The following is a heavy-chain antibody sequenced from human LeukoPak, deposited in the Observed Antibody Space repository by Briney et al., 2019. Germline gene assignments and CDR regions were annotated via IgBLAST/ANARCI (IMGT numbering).Heavy chain of an antibody. J-gene: IGHJ5*02. CDR3: ARDPFPTYYYDSSGYSDTSWFDP. Sequence: ASVKVSCKASGYTFTSYGISWVRQAPGQGLEWMGWISAYNGNTNYAQKLQGRVTMTTDTSTSTAYMELRSLRSDDTAVYYCARDPFPTYYYDSSGYSDTSWFDPWGQGTLVTVSS. CDR2: ISAYNGNT. CDR1: GYTFTSYG. V-gene: IGHV1-18*01. D-gene: IGHD3-22*01.